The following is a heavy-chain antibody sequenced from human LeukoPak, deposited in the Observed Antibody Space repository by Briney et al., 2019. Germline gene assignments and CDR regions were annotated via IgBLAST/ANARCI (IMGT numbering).Heavy chain of an antibody. Sequence: ASVKVSCKASGYTFTSYAMNWVRQAPGQGFEWMGWINTNTGNPTYAQGFTGRFVFSLDTSVSTAYLQISSLKAEDTAVYYCAGDSSSTYYYYYGMDVWGQGTTVTVSS. J-gene: IGHJ6*02. CDR3: AGDSSSTYYYYYGMDV. D-gene: IGHD6-6*01. CDR2: INTNTGNP. V-gene: IGHV7-4-1*02. CDR1: GYTFTSYA.